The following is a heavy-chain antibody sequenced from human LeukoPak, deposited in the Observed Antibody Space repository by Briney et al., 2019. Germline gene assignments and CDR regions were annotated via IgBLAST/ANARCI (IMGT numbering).Heavy chain of an antibody. Sequence: GASVKVSCKASGYTFTSYGISWVRQAPGQGLEWMGGIIPIFGTANYAQKFQGRVTITADESTSTAYMELSSLRSEDTAVYYCARAGGSYYDCDYWGQGTLVTVSS. CDR3: ARAGGSYYDCDY. CDR1: GYTFTSYG. V-gene: IGHV1-69*13. D-gene: IGHD1-26*01. J-gene: IGHJ4*02. CDR2: IIPIFGTA.